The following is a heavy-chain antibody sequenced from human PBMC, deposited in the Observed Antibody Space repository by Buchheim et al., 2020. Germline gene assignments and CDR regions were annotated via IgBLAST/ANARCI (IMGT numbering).Heavy chain of an antibody. J-gene: IGHJ4*02. D-gene: IGHD5-18*01. V-gene: IGHV3-33*01. Sequence: VQLVESGGGLVKPGGSLRLSCAASGFTFSSYGMHWVRQAPGKGLEWVAVIWYDGSNKYYADSVKGRFTISRDNSKNTLYLQMNSLRAEDTAVYYCARASGRAAMDNFDYWGQGTL. CDR3: ARASGRAAMDNFDY. CDR1: GFTFSSYG. CDR2: IWYDGSNK.